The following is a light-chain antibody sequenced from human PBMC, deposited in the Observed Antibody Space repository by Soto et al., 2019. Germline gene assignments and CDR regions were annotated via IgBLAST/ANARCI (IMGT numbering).Light chain of an antibody. CDR1: QSVSSY. CDR2: DAS. Sequence: DIVLTQSPATLSLSPGERATLSCRASQSVSSYLAWYQQKPGQAPRLLIYDASNRATGIPARFSGSGSGTDFTLTISSLEPEDFAIYYCQQRSNWPSYTFGQGTNLEIK. CDR3: QQRSNWPSYT. J-gene: IGKJ2*01. V-gene: IGKV3-11*01.